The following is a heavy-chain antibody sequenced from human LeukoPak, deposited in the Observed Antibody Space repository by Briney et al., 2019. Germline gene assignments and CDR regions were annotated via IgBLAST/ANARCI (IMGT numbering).Heavy chain of an antibody. CDR2: MNPNSGNT. CDR1: GYTFTSYD. Sequence: ASVKVSWKASGYTFTSYDINWVRQATGQGLEWMGWMNPNSGNTGYAQKFQGRVTMTRNTSISTAYMELSSLRSEDTAVYYCVRGSLYHYDSSGYLDYWGQGTLVTVSS. CDR3: VRGSLYHYDSSGYLDY. V-gene: IGHV1-8*01. J-gene: IGHJ4*02. D-gene: IGHD3-22*01.